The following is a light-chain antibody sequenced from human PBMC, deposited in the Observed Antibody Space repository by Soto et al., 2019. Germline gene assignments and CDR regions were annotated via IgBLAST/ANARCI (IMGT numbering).Light chain of an antibody. Sequence: QSALTQPASMSGSPGQSITISCTGTITDIGAYNYVSWYQQHPGKAPKLLIYGVSSRPSGVSNRFSGSKSGNAAYLTISGLQADDEAEYYCSSYTSSITPYVFGTGTKVTVL. J-gene: IGLJ1*01. V-gene: IGLV2-14*01. CDR2: GVS. CDR3: SSYTSSITPYV. CDR1: ITDIGAYNY.